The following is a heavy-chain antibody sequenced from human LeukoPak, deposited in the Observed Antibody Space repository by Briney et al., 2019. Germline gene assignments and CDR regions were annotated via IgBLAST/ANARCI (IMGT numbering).Heavy chain of an antibody. CDR2: IYTSGST. Sequence: SETLSLTCTVSGGSISSYYWSWIRQPAGKGLESIGRIYTSGSTNYNPSLKSRVTMSVDTSKNQFSLKLSSVAAADTAVYYCARVDSYGFSFWFDPWGQGTLVTVSS. CDR1: GGSISSYY. CDR3: ARVDSYGFSFWFDP. J-gene: IGHJ5*02. D-gene: IGHD5-18*01. V-gene: IGHV4-4*07.